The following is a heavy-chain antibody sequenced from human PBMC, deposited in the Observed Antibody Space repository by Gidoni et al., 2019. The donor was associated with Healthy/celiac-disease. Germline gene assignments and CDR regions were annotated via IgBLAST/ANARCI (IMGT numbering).Heavy chain of an antibody. CDR2: IYPGDSDT. V-gene: IGHV5-51*01. CDR1: GYSFTSYW. D-gene: IGHD3-10*01. J-gene: IGHJ4*02. Sequence: EVQLVQSGAEVKKPGESLKISCKCSGYSFTSYWIGWVRQMPGKGLEWMGIIYPGDSDTRYSPSFQGQVTIAADKSISTAYLQWSSLKASDTAMYYCARHSLENYYGSEPFDYWGQGTLVTVSS. CDR3: ARHSLENYYGSEPFDY.